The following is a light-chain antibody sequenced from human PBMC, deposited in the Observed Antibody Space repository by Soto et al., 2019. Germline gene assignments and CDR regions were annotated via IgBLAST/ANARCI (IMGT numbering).Light chain of an antibody. J-gene: IGKJ2*01. Sequence: DIQMTQSPSSLSASVGDRVTITCRASQSINSYLNWYQQKPGKAPKLLIYAASSLQSGVPSRFSGSGSGTHFTLTISSLQPEDFATYYCQQSYSTPVAFGQGTKLEIK. CDR1: QSINSY. CDR3: QQSYSTPVA. CDR2: AAS. V-gene: IGKV1-39*01.